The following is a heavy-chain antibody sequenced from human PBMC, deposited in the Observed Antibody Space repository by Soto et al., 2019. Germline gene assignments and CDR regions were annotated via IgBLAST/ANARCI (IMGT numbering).Heavy chain of an antibody. V-gene: IGHV3-21*01. Sequence: PGGSLSLSCAASGFXFSDYTIHWVRQSPGKGLERLSSISSNSDYIYYPDSLKGRLNISRDNAENSLFLHMHSLRVEDTAIYYCARDFADGDFVFDYWGEGTLVTVSS. CDR2: ISSNSDYI. CDR3: ARDFADGDFVFDY. CDR1: GFXFSDYT. J-gene: IGHJ4*02.